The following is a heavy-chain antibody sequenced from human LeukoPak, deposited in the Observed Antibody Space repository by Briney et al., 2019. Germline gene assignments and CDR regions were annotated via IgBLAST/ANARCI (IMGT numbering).Heavy chain of an antibody. CDR3: ARDPRSLGLTDAFDI. CDR1: GGTFSSYA. J-gene: IGHJ3*02. CDR2: IIPIFGTA. V-gene: IGHV1-69*05. D-gene: IGHD2-8*01. Sequence: SVKVSCKASGGTFSSYAISWVRQAPGQGLEWMGGIIPIFGTANYAQKFQGRVTITTDESTSTAYMELSSLRSEDTAVYYCARDPRSLGLTDAFDIWGQGTMVTDSS.